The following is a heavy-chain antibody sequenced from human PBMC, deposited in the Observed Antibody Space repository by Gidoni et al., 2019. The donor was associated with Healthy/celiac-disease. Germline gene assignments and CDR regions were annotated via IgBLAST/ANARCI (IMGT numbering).Heavy chain of an antibody. V-gene: IGHV3-30-3*01. CDR3: ARAMYCYDSSGLCY. D-gene: IGHD3-22*01. J-gene: IGHJ4*02. CDR1: GFTFSSYA. Sequence: QVQLVESGGGVVQPGRSLRLYCAASGFTFSSYAMHWVRQAPGKGLEWVAVISYDGSNKYYADSVKGRFTISRDNSKNTLYLQMNSLRAEDTAVYYCARAMYCYDSSGLCYWGQGTLVTVSS. CDR2: ISYDGSNK.